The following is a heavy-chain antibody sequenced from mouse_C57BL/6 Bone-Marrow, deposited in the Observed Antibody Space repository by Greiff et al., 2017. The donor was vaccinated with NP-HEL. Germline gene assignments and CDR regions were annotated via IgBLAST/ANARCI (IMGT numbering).Heavy chain of an antibody. J-gene: IGHJ4*01. CDR2: IDPSDSYT. D-gene: IGHD5-1*01. CDR1: GYTFTSYW. Sequence: QVQLQQPGAELVMPGASVKLSCKASGYTFTSYWMHWVKQRPGQGLELIGEIDPSDSYTNYNQKFKDKATLTVDKSSSTAYMQLSSLTSEDSAVYYCASEGSNFAMDYWGQGISVTVSS. V-gene: IGHV1-69*01. CDR3: ASEGSNFAMDY.